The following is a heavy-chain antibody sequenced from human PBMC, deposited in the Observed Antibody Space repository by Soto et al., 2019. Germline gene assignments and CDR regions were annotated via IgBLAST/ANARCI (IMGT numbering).Heavy chain of an antibody. V-gene: IGHV1-8*01. CDR1: GYTFTSYD. CDR2: MNPNSGNT. J-gene: IGHJ4*02. CDR3: ARSPSWETTVTPYYFDY. D-gene: IGHD4-4*01. Sequence: QVQLVQSGAEVKKPGASVKVSCKASGYTFTSYDINWVRQATGQGLEWMGWMNPNSGNTGYAQKFQGRVTMTRNTSISTAYMELSSLRSEDTAVYYCARSPSWETTVTPYYFDYWGQGTLVTVSS.